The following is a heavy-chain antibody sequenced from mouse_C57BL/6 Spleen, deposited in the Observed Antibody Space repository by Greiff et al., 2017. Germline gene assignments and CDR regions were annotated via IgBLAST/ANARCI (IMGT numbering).Heavy chain of an antibody. J-gene: IGHJ3*01. CDR2: IYPGDGDT. V-gene: IGHV1-80*01. CDR1: GYAFSSYW. Sequence: VKLMESGAELVKPGASVKISCKASGYAFSSYWMNWVKQRPGKGLEWIGQIYPGDGDTNYNGKFKGKATLTADKSSSTAYMQLSSLTSEDSAVYFCARYYDYPGGFAYWGQGTLVTVSA. CDR3: ARYYDYPGGFAY. D-gene: IGHD2-4*01.